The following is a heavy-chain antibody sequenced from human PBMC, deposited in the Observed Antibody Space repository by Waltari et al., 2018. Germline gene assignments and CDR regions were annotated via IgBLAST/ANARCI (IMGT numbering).Heavy chain of an antibody. V-gene: IGHV4-38-2*01. Sequence: QVKLQESGPGLVKPSETLSLTCAVSGYSISSGYYWGWIRQPPGQGMEGIGSIYHSGSTYYNPSLTRRVTISVDPSTKHCSLKLRAVTAADSAVYYCARGAAAAGIGAFPIWGQGTMVTVSA. CDR2: IYHSGST. CDR1: GYSISSGYY. D-gene: IGHD6-13*01. CDR3: ARGAAAAGIGAFPI. J-gene: IGHJ3*02.